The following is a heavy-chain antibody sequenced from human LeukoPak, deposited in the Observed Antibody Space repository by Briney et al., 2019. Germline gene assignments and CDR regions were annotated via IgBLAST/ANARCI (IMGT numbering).Heavy chain of an antibody. J-gene: IGHJ4*02. CDR3: ASLSSGWYPYYFDY. CDR1: GGTFSSYA. CDR2: IIPIFGTA. Sequence: SVKVSCKASGGTFSSYAISWVRQAPGQGLEWMGGIIPIFGTANYAQKFQGRVTITTDESTSTAYMELISLRSEDTAVYYCASLSSGWYPYYFDYWGQGTLVTVSS. D-gene: IGHD6-19*01. V-gene: IGHV1-69*05.